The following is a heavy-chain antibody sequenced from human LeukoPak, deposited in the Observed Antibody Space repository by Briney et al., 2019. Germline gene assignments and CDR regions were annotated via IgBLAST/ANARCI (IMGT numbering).Heavy chain of an antibody. Sequence: PGGSLRLSCAASGFTVSSNYMSWVRQAPGKGLEWVSVIYSGGSTYYADSVKGRFTISRDNSKNTLYLQMNSLRAEDTAVYYCAKVAEDYGGDYWGQGTLVTVSS. J-gene: IGHJ4*02. CDR2: IYSGGST. D-gene: IGHD4-23*01. CDR1: GFTVSSNY. V-gene: IGHV3-53*01. CDR3: AKVAEDYGGDY.